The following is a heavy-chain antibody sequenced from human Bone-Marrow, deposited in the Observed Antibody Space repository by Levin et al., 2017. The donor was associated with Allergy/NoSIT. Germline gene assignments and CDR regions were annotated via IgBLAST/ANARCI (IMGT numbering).Heavy chain of an antibody. Sequence: TPSETLSLTCTVSGASIRSGAYYWSWVRQPPGQGLEWIGYIYYNGSTYFNPSLKSRVSISVATSKNQFSLKLSSVTAADTADYYCARVLAGCDGSAMAYDYWRRGSLVTVSS. CDR2: IYYNGST. CDR3: ARVLAGCDGSAMAYDY. J-gene: IGHJ4*02. V-gene: IGHV4-31*03. CDR1: GASIRSGAYY. D-gene: IGHD3-10*01.